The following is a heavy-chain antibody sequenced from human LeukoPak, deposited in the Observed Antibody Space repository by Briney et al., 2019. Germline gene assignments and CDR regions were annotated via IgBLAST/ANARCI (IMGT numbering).Heavy chain of an antibody. J-gene: IGHJ5*02. CDR2: IGTAGDT. Sequence: GGSLRLSCAASGFTFSSYDMHWVRQATGKGLEWVSAIGTAGDTYYPGSVKGRFTISRENAKNSLYLQMNSLRAGDTAVYYCAKDRRYCSGGSCYRWFDPWGQGTLVTVSS. V-gene: IGHV3-13*01. D-gene: IGHD2-15*01. CDR3: AKDRRYCSGGSCYRWFDP. CDR1: GFTFSSYD.